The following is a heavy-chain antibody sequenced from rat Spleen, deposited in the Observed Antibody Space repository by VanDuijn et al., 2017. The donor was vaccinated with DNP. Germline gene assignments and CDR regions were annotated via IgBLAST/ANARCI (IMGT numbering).Heavy chain of an antibody. CDR3: ARWGSSDWYFDF. D-gene: IGHD1-2*01. V-gene: IGHV5S13*01. CDR2: ITGGGGTT. J-gene: IGHJ1*01. CDR1: GITFSNSG. Sequence: EVQLVESGGGLVQPGRSLKLSCAASGITFSNSGMHWIRQVPGKGLEWIASITGGGGTTSYPDSVKGRFTISRDDAKNTLYLQMNSLRSEDMATYYCARWGSSDWYFDFWGPGTMVTVSS.